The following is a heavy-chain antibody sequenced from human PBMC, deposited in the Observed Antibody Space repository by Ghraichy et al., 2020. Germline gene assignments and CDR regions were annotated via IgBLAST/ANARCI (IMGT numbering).Heavy chain of an antibody. CDR1: GFTLSSYG. CDR3: ARGRGATQTDYYYGMDV. V-gene: IGHV3-23*01. Sequence: GGSLRLSCAASGFTLSSYGMSWVRQAPGKGLEWVSGINSSGSSTYYADSVKGRFTISRDNSKNTLYVQMNSLRDEDTAVYYCARGRGATQTDYYYGMDVWGQGTTVTVSS. CDR2: INSSGSST. J-gene: IGHJ6*02. D-gene: IGHD1-14*01.